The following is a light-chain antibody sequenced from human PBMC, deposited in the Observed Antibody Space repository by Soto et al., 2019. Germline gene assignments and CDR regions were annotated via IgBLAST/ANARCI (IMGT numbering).Light chain of an antibody. V-gene: IGKV1-27*01. Sequence: DIQMTQSPSSLSESIGDRITITCRASQDIRNSVAWYQQKPGKVPKLLIYAASTLQSGVPAQCSGSGYGMEFTLTISCLQPEDVAPCCCKEYNGASVNFGGVTKVEIK. J-gene: IGKJ4*01. CDR3: KEYNGASVN. CDR2: AAS. CDR1: QDIRNS.